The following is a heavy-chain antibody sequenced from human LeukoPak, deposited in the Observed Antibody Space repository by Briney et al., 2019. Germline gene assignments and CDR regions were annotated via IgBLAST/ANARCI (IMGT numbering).Heavy chain of an antibody. J-gene: IGHJ4*02. Sequence: SQTLSLTCTVSGGSISSGGYYWSWIRQPPGKGLEWIGYIYHSGSTYYNPSLKSRVTISVDRSKNQFSLKLSSVTAADTAVYYCARDCSGGSCPSFGTDYWGQGTLVTVSS. V-gene: IGHV4-30-2*01. CDR2: IYHSGST. CDR1: GGSISSGGYY. D-gene: IGHD2-15*01. CDR3: ARDCSGGSCPSFGTDY.